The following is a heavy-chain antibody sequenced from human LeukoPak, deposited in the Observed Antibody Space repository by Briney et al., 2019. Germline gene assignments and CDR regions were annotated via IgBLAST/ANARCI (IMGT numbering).Heavy chain of an antibody. Sequence: QSGGSLRLSCAASGFTFITYAMTWVRQAPGKGLEWVSVISASGGGTYYADSVKGRFTISRDNSKNALYLQMSSLGAEDTAEYHYAKRAAGAADWYFDLWGRGTLVIVSS. D-gene: IGHD1-26*01. CDR3: AKRAAGAADWYFDL. V-gene: IGHV3-23*01. CDR2: ISASGGGT. J-gene: IGHJ2*01. CDR1: GFTFITYA.